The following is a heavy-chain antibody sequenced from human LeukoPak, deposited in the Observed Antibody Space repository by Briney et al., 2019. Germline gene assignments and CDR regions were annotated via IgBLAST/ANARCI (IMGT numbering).Heavy chain of an antibody. V-gene: IGHV4-34*01. CDR2: INHSGST. CDR1: GFTFSSYW. CDR3: ARGRQYYYGSGSYYNEPSGPD. Sequence: GSLRLSCAASGFTFSSYWMSWVRQAPGKGLEWIGEINHSGSTNYNPSLKSRVTISVDTSKNQFSLKLSSVTAADTAVYYCARGRQYYYGSGSYYNEPSGPDWGQGTLVTVSS. J-gene: IGHJ4*02. D-gene: IGHD3-10*01.